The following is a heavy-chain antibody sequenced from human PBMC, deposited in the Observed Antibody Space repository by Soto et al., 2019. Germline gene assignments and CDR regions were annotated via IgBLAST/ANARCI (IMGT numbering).Heavy chain of an antibody. CDR1: GYTFTSYA. D-gene: IGHD3-3*02. J-gene: IGHJ3*02. CDR3: ARDTETLGPRANDALDI. CDR2: INAGNGNT. Sequence: ASVKVSCKASGYTFTSYAMHWVRQAPGQRLEWMGWINAGNGNTKYSQKFQGRVTITRDTSASTAYMELSSLRSEDTAVYYCARDTETLGPRANDALDIWGQGTMVTVSS. V-gene: IGHV1-3*01.